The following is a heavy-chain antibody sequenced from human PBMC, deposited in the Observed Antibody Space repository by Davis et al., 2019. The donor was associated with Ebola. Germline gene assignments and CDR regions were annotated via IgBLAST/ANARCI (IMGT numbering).Heavy chain of an antibody. CDR3: AKDEQWLAREVGVESELFDY. V-gene: IGHV3-21*01. CDR2: ISSSSSYI. CDR1: GFTFSSYS. Sequence: GGSLRLSCAASGFTFSSYSMNWVRQAPGKGLEWVSSISSSSSYIYYADSVKGRFTISRDNAKNSLYLQMNSLRAEDTAVYYCAKDEQWLAREVGVESELFDYWGQGTLVTVSS. J-gene: IGHJ4*02. D-gene: IGHD6-19*01.